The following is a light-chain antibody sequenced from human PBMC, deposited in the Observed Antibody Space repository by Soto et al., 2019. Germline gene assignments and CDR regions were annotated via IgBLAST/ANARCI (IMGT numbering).Light chain of an antibody. CDR2: NDN. Sequence: QSALAQPPSASGTPGQRVTISCSGSTSNIGSNLASWYQQLPGSAPKLRIYNDNERPSGVPDRFSGSKSGTSASLGISGLRSEDEAHYFCAVWDDSLSGVVFGGGTKVTVL. J-gene: IGLJ2*01. CDR1: TSNIGSNL. V-gene: IGLV1-47*02. CDR3: AVWDDSLSGVV.